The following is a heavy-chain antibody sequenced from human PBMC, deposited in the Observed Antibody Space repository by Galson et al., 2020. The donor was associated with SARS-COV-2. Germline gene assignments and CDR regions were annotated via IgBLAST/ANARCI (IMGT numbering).Heavy chain of an antibody. V-gene: IGHV1-69*13. CDR2: IIPIFGTA. Sequence: SVKVSCKASGGTFSSYAISWVRQAPGQGLEWMGRIIPIFGTANYAQKFQGRVTITADESTSTAYMELSSLRSEDTAVYYCARLARPYSGYDDPDYWGQGTLVTVSS. CDR1: GGTFSSYA. J-gene: IGHJ4*02. D-gene: IGHD5-12*01. CDR3: ARLARPYSGYDDPDY.